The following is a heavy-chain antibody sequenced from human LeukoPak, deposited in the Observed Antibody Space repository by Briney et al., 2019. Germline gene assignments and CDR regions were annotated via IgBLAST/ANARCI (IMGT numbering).Heavy chain of an antibody. CDR1: GFTFSSYE. V-gene: IGHV3-30*02. Sequence: PGGSLRLSCSASGFTFSSYEMNWVRQAPGKGLEWVTFIRYDGSIKYYADSVKGRFTISRDSSKNTLYLQMNSLRVEDTAMYYCARDGLRRPPTPYCGGDCPLDYWGQGTLVSVSS. CDR3: ARDGLRRPPTPYCGGDCPLDY. CDR2: IRYDGSIK. D-gene: IGHD2-21*02. J-gene: IGHJ4*02.